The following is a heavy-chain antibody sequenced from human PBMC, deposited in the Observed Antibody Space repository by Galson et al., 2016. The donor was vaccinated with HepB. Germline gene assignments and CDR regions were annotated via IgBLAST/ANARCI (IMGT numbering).Heavy chain of an antibody. Sequence: SVKVSCKASGYTFTSYAIHWVRQAPGQRLEWMGWINAGNGDTKYSQRFQGRVTITRDTSASTACMDLSSLRSEDTALYYCARPYGDPYYFDYWGQGTLVTVSS. CDR2: INAGNGDT. D-gene: IGHD4/OR15-4a*01. CDR3: ARPYGDPYYFDY. V-gene: IGHV1-3*01. J-gene: IGHJ4*02. CDR1: GYTFTSYA.